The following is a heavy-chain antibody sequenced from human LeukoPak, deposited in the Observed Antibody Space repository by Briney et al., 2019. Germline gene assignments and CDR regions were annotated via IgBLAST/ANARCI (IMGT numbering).Heavy chain of an antibody. D-gene: IGHD1-26*01. CDR2: INHSGST. V-gene: IGHV4-34*01. Sequence: SETLSLTCGVYGGSLSDYYWSWIRQPPGKGLEWIGEINHSGSTNYNPSLKSRVTISEDTSKNQFSLKLDSVTAADTAVYYCARVEVGATTIDYWGQGTLVTVSS. CDR3: ARVEVGATTIDY. J-gene: IGHJ4*02. CDR1: GGSLSDYY.